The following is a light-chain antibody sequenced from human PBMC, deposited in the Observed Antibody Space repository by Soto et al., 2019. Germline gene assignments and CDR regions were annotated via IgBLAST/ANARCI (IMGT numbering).Light chain of an antibody. CDR3: QQYYNWPPIT. CDR2: AAS. Sequence: EIVMTQSPATLSVSPGERATLSCRASQSVSSNLAWYQHKPGQAPRLLIYAASSRATGSPDRFSGGGSGTDFTLTISRLEPEDFAVYYCQQYYNWPPITFGQGTRLEIK. CDR1: QSVSSN. J-gene: IGKJ5*01. V-gene: IGKV3D-15*01.